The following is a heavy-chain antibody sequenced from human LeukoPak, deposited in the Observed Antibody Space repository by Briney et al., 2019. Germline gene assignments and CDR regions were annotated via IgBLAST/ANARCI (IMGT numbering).Heavy chain of an antibody. CDR2: MSPNSGDT. D-gene: IGHD7-27*01. CDR1: GYTFTSYE. V-gene: IGHV1-8*01. CDR3: ARGPPNWGYDY. J-gene: IGHJ4*02. Sequence: ASVKVSCKASGYTFTSYEFNWVRQATGQRPEWMGWMSPNSGDTGYAQKFQDRVTMTRNTSISTAYMELSSLRSDDTAVYYCARGPPNWGYDYWGPGTLVTVSS.